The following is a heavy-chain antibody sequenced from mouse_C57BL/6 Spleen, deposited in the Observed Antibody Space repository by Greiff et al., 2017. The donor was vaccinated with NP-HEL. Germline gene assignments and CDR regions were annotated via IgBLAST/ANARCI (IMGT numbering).Heavy chain of an antibody. CDR3: SRDSGPAWFAG. CDR2: ISSGGSTI. Sequence: VKLMESGGGLVKPGGSLKLSCAASGFTFSDYGMHWVRQAPERGLEWVAYISSGGSTIYFADTVKGRVTISRDNAKHTLFLQMTSLLSEDTAMYYCSRDSGPAWFAGWGKGTPVTVSA. CDR1: GFTFSDYG. J-gene: IGHJ3*01. D-gene: IGHD1-3*01. V-gene: IGHV5-17*01.